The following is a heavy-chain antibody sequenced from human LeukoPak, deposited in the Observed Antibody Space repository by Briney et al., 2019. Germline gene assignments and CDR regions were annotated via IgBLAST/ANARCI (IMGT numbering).Heavy chain of an antibody. J-gene: IGHJ3*02. D-gene: IGHD6-13*01. Sequence: GESLQISCKGSGYHFTSYWIGWVRPVPGKGLEWMGIIYPGDSDTIYSPSFQGQVTISADKSISTAYLQWSSLKASDTAMYYCARSIAAAGMSSGHDAFDIWGQGTMVTVSS. CDR2: IYPGDSDT. CDR3: ARSIAAAGMSSGHDAFDI. CDR1: GYHFTSYW. V-gene: IGHV5-51*01.